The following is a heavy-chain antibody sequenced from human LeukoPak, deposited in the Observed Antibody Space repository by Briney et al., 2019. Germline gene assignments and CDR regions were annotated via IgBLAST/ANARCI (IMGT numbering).Heavy chain of an antibody. CDR1: GYTFTSYY. Sequence: GASVKVSCKASGYTFTSYYMHWVRQAPRQGLEWMGIINPSGGSTSYAQKFQGRVTMTRDTSTSTVYMELSSLRSEDTAVYYCAREHYGDYFDYWGQGTLVTVSS. V-gene: IGHV1-46*01. CDR3: AREHYGDYFDY. CDR2: INPSGGST. D-gene: IGHD4-17*01. J-gene: IGHJ4*02.